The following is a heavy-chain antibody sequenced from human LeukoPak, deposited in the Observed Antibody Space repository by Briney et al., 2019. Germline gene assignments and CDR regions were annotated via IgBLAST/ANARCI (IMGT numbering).Heavy chain of an antibody. Sequence: SETLSLTCTVSGGSISSYYWSWIRQPPGKGLEWIGYIYYSGSTNYNPSLKSRVTISVDTSKNQFSLKLSSVTAADTAVYYCAAEQQLGLVYWGQGTLVTVSS. D-gene: IGHD6-13*01. CDR2: IYYSGST. J-gene: IGHJ4*02. CDR3: AAEQQLGLVY. CDR1: GGSISSYY. V-gene: IGHV4-59*01.